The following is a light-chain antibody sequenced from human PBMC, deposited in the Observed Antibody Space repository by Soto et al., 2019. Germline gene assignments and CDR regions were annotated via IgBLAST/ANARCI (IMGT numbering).Light chain of an antibody. V-gene: IGKV1-5*03. CDR3: QQYNSSPWT. CDR2: KAS. Sequence: DIQMPQSPSTLSASVGDRVTITCRASQSISSWLAWYQQKPGKAPKLLIYKASSLESGVPSRFSGSGSGTEFTLTISSLQPHDFATYYCQQYNSSPWTFGQGTKVEIK. CDR1: QSISSW. J-gene: IGKJ1*01.